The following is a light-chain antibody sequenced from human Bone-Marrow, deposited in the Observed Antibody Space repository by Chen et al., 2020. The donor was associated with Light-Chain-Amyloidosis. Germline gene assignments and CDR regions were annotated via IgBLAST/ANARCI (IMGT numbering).Light chain of an antibody. Sequence: QSALTQPASVSGSPGHSITISSTGTSSDVGPYNYVSWYQQHPGKAPTLMIFEVNNRPSGISNRFFGSKSGNTASLTISGLQAEDEADYYCSSYTRSNALLFGGGTKLTVL. CDR3: SSYTRSNALL. J-gene: IGLJ2*01. V-gene: IGLV2-14*01. CDR2: EVN. CDR1: SSDVGPYNY.